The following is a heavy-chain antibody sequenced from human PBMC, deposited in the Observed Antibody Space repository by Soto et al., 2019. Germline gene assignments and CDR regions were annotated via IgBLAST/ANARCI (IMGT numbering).Heavy chain of an antibody. CDR2: IFYSGSY. Sequence: QVQLQESGPGLVKPSGTLSLTCAVSGVSINNDDCWAWVRQPPGKGPEWIGEIFYSGSYKYNPSLKPRVIISADKSKNQFSLNLHSVTAADTAVYYCAIRPGGLNSNTLSPYYWGQGTLVTVSS. D-gene: IGHD3-9*01. CDR1: GVSINNDDC. CDR3: AIRPGGLNSNTLSPYY. V-gene: IGHV4-4*02. J-gene: IGHJ4*02.